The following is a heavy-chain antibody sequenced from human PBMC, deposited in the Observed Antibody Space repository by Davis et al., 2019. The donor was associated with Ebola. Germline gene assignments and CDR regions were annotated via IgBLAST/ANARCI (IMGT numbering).Heavy chain of an antibody. Sequence: SETLSLTCAVYGGSFSGYYWRWIRQPPGEGLEWIGEINHSGSTNYNPSLKSQVTISVDTSKNQFSLKLSSVTAADTAVYYCARLSIAARREQYYYYGMDVWGQGTTVTVSS. CDR3: ARLSIAARREQYYYYGMDV. D-gene: IGHD6-6*01. J-gene: IGHJ6*02. V-gene: IGHV4-34*01. CDR2: INHSGST. CDR1: GGSFSGYY.